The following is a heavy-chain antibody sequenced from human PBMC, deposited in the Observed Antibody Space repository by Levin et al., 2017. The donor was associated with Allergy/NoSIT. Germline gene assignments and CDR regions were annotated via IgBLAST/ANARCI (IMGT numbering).Heavy chain of an antibody. D-gene: IGHD5-18*01. J-gene: IGHJ2*01. CDR1: GFTFSSHG. CDR3: AKEYEDTPMEYWYFDL. Sequence: GGSLRLSCGASGFTFSSHGMHWVRQAPGKGLEWVAVISYEGSVQYYADSVKGRFTISRDNSKNTLYLQMNSLRTEDTAVYYCAKEYEDTPMEYWYFDLWGRGTLVTVSS. V-gene: IGHV3-30*18. CDR2: ISYEGSVQ.